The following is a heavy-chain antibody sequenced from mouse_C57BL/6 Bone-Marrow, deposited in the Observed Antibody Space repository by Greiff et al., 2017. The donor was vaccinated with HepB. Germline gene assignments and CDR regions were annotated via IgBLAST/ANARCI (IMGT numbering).Heavy chain of an antibody. CDR2: ISSGSSTI. CDR3: ARTGTDYAMDY. Sequence: EVQLVESGGGLVKPGGSLKLSCAASGFTFSDYGMHWVRQAPEKGLEWVAYISSGSSTIYYADTVKGRLTISRDNAKNTLFLQMTSLRSEDTAMYYCARTGTDYAMDYWGQGTSVTVSS. D-gene: IGHD4-1*01. J-gene: IGHJ4*01. CDR1: GFTFSDYG. V-gene: IGHV5-17*01.